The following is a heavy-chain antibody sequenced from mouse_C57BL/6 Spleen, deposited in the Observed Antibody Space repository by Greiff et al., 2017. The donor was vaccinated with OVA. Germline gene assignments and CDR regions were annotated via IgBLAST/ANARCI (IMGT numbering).Heavy chain of an antibody. J-gene: IGHJ1*03. V-gene: IGHV1-82*01. Sequence: VQLKQSGPELVKPGASVKISCKASGYAFSSSWMNWVKQRPGKGLEWIGRIYPGDGDTNYNGKFKGKATLTADKSSSTAYMQLSSLTSEDSAVYFCARGPITTVGATPRYFDVWGTGTTVTVSS. D-gene: IGHD1-1*01. CDR3: ARGPITTVGATPRYFDV. CDR2: IYPGDGDT. CDR1: GYAFSSSW.